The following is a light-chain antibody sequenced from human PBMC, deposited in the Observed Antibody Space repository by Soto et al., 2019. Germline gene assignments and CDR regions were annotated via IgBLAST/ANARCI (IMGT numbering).Light chain of an antibody. CDR1: QSLLYSNGYSY. V-gene: IGKV2-28*01. CDR3: MQARQTPPT. Sequence: DIVMTQSPLSLSVTPGEPASISCRSSQSLLYSNGYSYLDWYLQKPGQSPQLLIYMASARVAGVPDRFTGSGSGTEFTLTISRVEAEDVGVYYCMQARQTPPTFGQGTKVEMK. CDR2: MAS. J-gene: IGKJ1*01.